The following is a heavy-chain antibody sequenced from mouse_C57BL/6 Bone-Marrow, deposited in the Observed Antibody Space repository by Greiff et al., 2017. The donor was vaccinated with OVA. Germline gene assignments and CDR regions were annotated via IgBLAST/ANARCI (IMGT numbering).Heavy chain of an antibody. V-gene: IGHV1-81*01. CDR1: GYTFTSYG. D-gene: IGHD1-1*01. CDR3: ARPPLGSSYAMDY. Sequence: VQLQQSGAELARPEASVKLSCKASGYTFTSYGISWVKQRTGQGLEWIGEIYPRSGNTYYNEKFKGKATLTADKSSSTAYMELRSLTSEDSAVYFCARPPLGSSYAMDYWGQGTSVTVSS. J-gene: IGHJ4*01. CDR2: IYPRSGNT.